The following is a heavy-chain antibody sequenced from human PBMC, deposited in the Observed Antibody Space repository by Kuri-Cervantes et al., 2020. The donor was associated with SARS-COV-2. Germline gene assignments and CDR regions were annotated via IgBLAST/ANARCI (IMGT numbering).Heavy chain of an antibody. CDR3: AKAPLLASSGSYCDY. J-gene: IGHJ4*02. CDR2: ISYDGSNK. CDR1: GFTFSSYA. Sequence: GGSLRLSCAASGFTFSSYAMHWVRQAPGKGLEWVAVISYDGSNKYYADSVKGRFTISRDNSKNTLYLQMNSPRAEDTAVYYCAKAPLLASSGSYCDYWGQGTLVTVSS. V-gene: IGHV3-30-3*01. D-gene: IGHD1-26*01.